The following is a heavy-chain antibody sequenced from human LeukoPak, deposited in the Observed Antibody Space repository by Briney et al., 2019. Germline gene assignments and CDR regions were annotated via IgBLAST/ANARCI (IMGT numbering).Heavy chain of an antibody. CDR2: INHSGST. CDR3: ARGRLWGDY. D-gene: IGHD5-18*01. Sequence: SETLSLTCAVYGGSFSGYYWSWIRQPPGKGLEWIGEINHSGSTNYNPSLKSRVTISVDTSKNQFSLELSSVTAADTAVYYCARGRLWGDYWGQGTLVTVSS. V-gene: IGHV4-34*01. J-gene: IGHJ4*02. CDR1: GGSFSGYY.